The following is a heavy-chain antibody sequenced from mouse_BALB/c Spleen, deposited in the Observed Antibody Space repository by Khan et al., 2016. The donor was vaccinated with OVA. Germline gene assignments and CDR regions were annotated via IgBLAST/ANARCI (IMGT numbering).Heavy chain of an antibody. J-gene: IGHJ3*01. V-gene: IGHV1-7*01. CDR1: GYTFTTYW. CDR3: ARRWLYCIVSY. CDR2: IDPSTGYT. D-gene: IGHD1-2*01. Sequence: VQLQQSGAELAKPGASVKMSCKASGYTFTTYWMHWVKQRPGQGLEWIGYIDPSTGYTEYNQKFKDKATLTKDKSYSTDYMQLCSLTSEDSAVYYCARRWLYCIVSYWVQGTLVPVSA.